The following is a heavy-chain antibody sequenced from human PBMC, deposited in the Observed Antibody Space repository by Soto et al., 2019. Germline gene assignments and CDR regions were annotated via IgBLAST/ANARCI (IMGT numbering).Heavy chain of an antibody. CDR2: IDPSDSYT. D-gene: IGHD6-6*01. J-gene: IGHJ4*02. Sequence: GESLKISCKGSGYSFTSYWISWVRQMPGKGLEWMGRIDPSDSYTNYSPSFQGHVTISADKSISTAYLQWSSLKASDTAMYYCATYHKGEQLVPFVYWGQGTLVTVSS. CDR3: ATYHKGEQLVPFVY. V-gene: IGHV5-10-1*01. CDR1: GYSFTSYW.